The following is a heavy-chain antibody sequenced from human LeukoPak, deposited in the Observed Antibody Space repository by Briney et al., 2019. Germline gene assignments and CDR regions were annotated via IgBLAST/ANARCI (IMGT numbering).Heavy chain of an antibody. J-gene: IGHJ4*02. D-gene: IGHD5-18*01. CDR3: ARSRGYSDY. CDR1: GFTFSSYA. V-gene: IGHV3-30-3*01. CDR2: ISYDGSNK. Sequence: PGGSLRLSCAASGFTFSSYAMHWVRQAPGKWLEWAAVISYDGSNKYYADSVKGRFTISRDNSKNTLYLQMNSLRAEDTAVYYCARSRGYSDYWGQGTLVTVSS.